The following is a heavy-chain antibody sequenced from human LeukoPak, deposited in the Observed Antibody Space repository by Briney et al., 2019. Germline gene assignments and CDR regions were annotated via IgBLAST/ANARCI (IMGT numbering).Heavy chain of an antibody. J-gene: IGHJ4*02. CDR1: GGSLSTYY. V-gene: IGHV4-59*01. CDR2: IYYTGST. Sequence: PSETLSLTCTVSGGSLSTYYWSWIRQPPGKGLEWIGYIYYTGSTNYSPSLKSRVIISVDTSESQFSLMLSSVPAADTAVYYCASTARDGRADYWGQGTLVTVSS. CDR3: ASTARDGRADY. D-gene: IGHD1-14*01.